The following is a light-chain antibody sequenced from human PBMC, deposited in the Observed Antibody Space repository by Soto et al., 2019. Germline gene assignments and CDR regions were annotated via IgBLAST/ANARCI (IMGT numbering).Light chain of an antibody. J-gene: IGLJ3*02. Sequence: NFMLTQPHSVSESPGRTVTISCTRNSGNIANNFVQWYQLRPGSAPTTVIFADTRRPSGVPGRFSGSIDSSSNSASLTISGQRAEDEADYYCQSYDINDHEVFGGGTKLTVL. CDR3: QSYDINDHEV. V-gene: IGLV6-57*04. CDR1: SGNIANNF. CDR2: ADT.